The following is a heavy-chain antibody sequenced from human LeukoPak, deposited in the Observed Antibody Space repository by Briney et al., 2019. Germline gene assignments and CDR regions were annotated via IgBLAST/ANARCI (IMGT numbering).Heavy chain of an antibody. J-gene: IGHJ1*01. CDR3: AIGPGDSLPHFQH. CDR2: INHSGST. CDR1: GGSFSGYY. D-gene: IGHD2-21*01. V-gene: IGHV4-34*01. Sequence: SETLSLTCAVYGGSFSGYYWSWIRQPPGKGLEWIGEINHSGSTNYKPSLKSRVTISVDTSKNQFSLKLSSVTAADTAVYYCAIGPGDSLPHFQHSGQGTLVTVSS.